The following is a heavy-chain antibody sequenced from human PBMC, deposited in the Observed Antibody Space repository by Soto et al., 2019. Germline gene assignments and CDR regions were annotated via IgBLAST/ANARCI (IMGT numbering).Heavy chain of an antibody. CDR2: ISYDGSNK. CDR3: SNSADYYYYYMDV. Sequence: QVQLVESGGGVVQPGRSLRLSCAASGFTFSSYGMHWVRQAPGKGLEWVAVISYDGSNKYYADSVKGRFTISRDNSKNTLYLQMNSLRAEDTAVYYCSNSADYYYYYMDVWGKGTTLTVSS. V-gene: IGHV3-30*18. CDR1: GFTFSSYG. D-gene: IGHD2-15*01. J-gene: IGHJ6*03.